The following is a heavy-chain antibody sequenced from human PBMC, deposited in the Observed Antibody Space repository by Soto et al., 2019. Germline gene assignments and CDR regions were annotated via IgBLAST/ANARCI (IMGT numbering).Heavy chain of an antibody. CDR3: ARDNPFIAVGGYYYYYYMDV. CDR1: GDSVSSNSAA. Sequence: SQTLSLTCAISGDSVSSNSAAWNWIRQSPSRGLEWLGRTYYRSKWYNDYAVSVKSRITINPDTSKNQFSLQLNSVTPEDTAVYYCARDNPFIAVGGYYYYYYMDVWGKGTTVTVSS. J-gene: IGHJ6*03. V-gene: IGHV6-1*01. CDR2: TYYRSKWYN. D-gene: IGHD6-19*01.